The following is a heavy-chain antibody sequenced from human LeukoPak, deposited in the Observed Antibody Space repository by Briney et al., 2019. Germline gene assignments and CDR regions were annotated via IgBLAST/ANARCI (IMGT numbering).Heavy chain of an antibody. CDR3: ATLARFAFDI. CDR2: IYSGGST. V-gene: IGHV3-53*01. D-gene: IGHD5-12*01. Sequence: GGSLRLSCAASGLTVSSKDMSWARQAPGKGLEWVSIIYSGGSTNYAASGKGRFTISRDNSKNTLYLQMNSLRAEAAAVYYCATLARFAFDIWGQGTMVTVSS. CDR1: GLTVSSKD. J-gene: IGHJ3*02.